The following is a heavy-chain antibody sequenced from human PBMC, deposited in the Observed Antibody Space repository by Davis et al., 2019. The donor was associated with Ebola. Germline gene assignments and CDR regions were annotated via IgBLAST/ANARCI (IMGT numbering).Heavy chain of an antibody. Sequence: PSETLSLTCTVSGGSISSYYWSWIRQPPGKGLEWIGYIYYSGSTNYNPSLKSRVTLSVDTSKNQFSLKLSSVTAADTAVYYCARAHRTIVVEPAATTRPPYYYYYMDVWGKGTTVTVSS. V-gene: IGHV4-59*01. D-gene: IGHD2-2*01. CDR3: ARAHRTIVVEPAATTRPPYYYYYMDV. J-gene: IGHJ6*03. CDR1: GGSISSYY. CDR2: IYYSGST.